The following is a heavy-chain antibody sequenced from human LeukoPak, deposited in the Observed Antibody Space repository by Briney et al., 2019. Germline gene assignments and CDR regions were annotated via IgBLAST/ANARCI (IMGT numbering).Heavy chain of an antibody. CDR1: GGSFSGYY. D-gene: IGHD4-23*01. J-gene: IGHJ4*02. CDR3: ARVKPAVVTLLDKYYFDY. V-gene: IGHV4-34*01. CDR2: INHSGST. Sequence: KTSETLSLTCAVYGGSFSGYYWSWIRQPPGKGLEWIGEINHSGSTNYNPSFKSRVTISVDTSKNQFSLKLSSVTAADTAVYYCARVKPAVVTLLDKYYFDYWGQGTLVTVSS.